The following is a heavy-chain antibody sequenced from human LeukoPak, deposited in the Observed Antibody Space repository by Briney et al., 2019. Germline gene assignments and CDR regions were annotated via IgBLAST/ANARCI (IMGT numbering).Heavy chain of an antibody. CDR2: IKSKTDGGTT. J-gene: IGHJ4*02. CDR1: GFTFSNAW. CDR3: TKYYYDSSGYGY. D-gene: IGHD3-22*01. V-gene: IGHV3-15*01. Sequence: GGSLRLSCAASGFTFSNAWMSWVRQAPGKGLEWVGRIKSKTDGGTTDYAAPVKGRFTISRDDSKNTLYLQMNSLKTEDTAVYYCTKYYYDSSGYGYWGQGTLVTVSS.